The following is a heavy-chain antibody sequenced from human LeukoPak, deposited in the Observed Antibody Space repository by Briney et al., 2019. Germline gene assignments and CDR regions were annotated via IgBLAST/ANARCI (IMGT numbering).Heavy chain of an antibody. CDR2: IYHSGIT. V-gene: IGHV4-4*02. CDR1: GGSITSSDW. Sequence: SGTLSLTCAVSGGSITSSDWWSWVHQPPGKGLEWIGEIYHSGITHYNPSLKSRLTISVDKSKNQFSLKLSSVTAADTAVYYCARIHCDSISCFYLDYWGQGSLVTVSS. CDR3: ARIHCDSISCFYLDY. D-gene: IGHD2-2*01. J-gene: IGHJ4*02.